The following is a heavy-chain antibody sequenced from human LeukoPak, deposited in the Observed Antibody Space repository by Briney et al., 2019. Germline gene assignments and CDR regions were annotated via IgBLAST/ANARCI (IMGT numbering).Heavy chain of an antibody. V-gene: IGHV4-4*07. J-gene: IGHJ4*02. Sequence: PSETLSLTCTVSGGSISSYYWSWIRQPAGKGLEWIGRIYTSGSTNYNPSLKSRVTMSVDTSKNQFSLKLSSVTAADTAVYYCARANILTGYYLFDYWGQGTLVTVSS. D-gene: IGHD3-9*01. CDR2: IYTSGST. CDR3: ARANILTGYYLFDY. CDR1: GGSISSYY.